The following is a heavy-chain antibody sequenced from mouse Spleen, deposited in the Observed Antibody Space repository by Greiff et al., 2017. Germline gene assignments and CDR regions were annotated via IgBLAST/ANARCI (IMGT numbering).Heavy chain of an antibody. D-gene: IGHD3-1*01. V-gene: IGHV5-12*02. J-gene: IGHJ4*01. Sequence: EVQVVESGGGLVQPGGSLKLSCATSGFTFSDYYMYWVRQTPEKRLEWVAYISNGGGSTYYPDTVKGRFTISRDNAKNTLYLQMSRLKSEDTAMYYCAFSDYAMDYWGQGTSVTVSS. CDR2: ISNGGGST. CDR1: GFTFSDYY. CDR3: AFSDYAMDY.